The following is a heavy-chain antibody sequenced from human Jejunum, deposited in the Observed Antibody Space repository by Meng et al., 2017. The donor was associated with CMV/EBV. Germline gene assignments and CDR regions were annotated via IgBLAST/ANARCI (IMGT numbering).Heavy chain of an antibody. D-gene: IGHD6-13*01. V-gene: IGHV3-21*01. CDR3: ATDYRRGAGPN. Sequence: AASGLDFNTYTRNWVRQATGKGLEWVSSITSGSQYIFYTDSVKGRFTLSRDNAKKSLYLQMNSLRAADTAVYYCATDYRRGAGPNWGQGTLVTVSS. J-gene: IGHJ4*02. CDR2: ITSGSQYI. CDR1: GLDFNTYT.